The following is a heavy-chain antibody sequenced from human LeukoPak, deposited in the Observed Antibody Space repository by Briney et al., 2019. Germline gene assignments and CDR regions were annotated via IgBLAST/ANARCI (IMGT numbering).Heavy chain of an antibody. V-gene: IGHV4-34*01. CDR2: MNRSGST. J-gene: IGHJ4*02. CDR1: GESLSSYC. Sequence: PSETLSLTCAASGESLSSYCWNWIRQSPGRGLEWIGEMNRSGSTNYNPSLKRRVTISVDTSKNLLSLRLNSVTAADPAVYYCATAARARHYFDYWGQGSLVTVSS. CDR3: ATAARARHYFDY.